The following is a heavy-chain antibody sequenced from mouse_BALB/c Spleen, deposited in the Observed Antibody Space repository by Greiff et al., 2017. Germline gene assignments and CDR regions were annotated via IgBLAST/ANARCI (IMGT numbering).Heavy chain of an antibody. Sequence: VQLQQSGAELAKPGASVKMSCKASGYTFTSYWMHWVKQRPGQGLEWIGYINPSTGYTEYNQKFKDKATLTADKSSSTAYMQLSSLTSEDSAVYYCANRYRFAYWGQGTLVTVSA. CDR1: GYTFTSYW. J-gene: IGHJ3*01. D-gene: IGHD2-14*01. V-gene: IGHV1-7*01. CDR3: ANRYRFAY. CDR2: INPSTGYT.